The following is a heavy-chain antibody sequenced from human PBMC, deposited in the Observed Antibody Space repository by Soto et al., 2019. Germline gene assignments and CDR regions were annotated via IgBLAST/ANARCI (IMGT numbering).Heavy chain of an antibody. CDR1: GFSLSTSGVG. V-gene: IGHV2-5*02. J-gene: IGHJ4*02. D-gene: IGHD4-17*01. CDR2: IYWDDDK. CDR3: AHRRDGYYLDY. Sequence: QITLKESGPTLVKPTQTLTLTCTFSGFSLSTSGVGVGWIRQPPGKALEWLALIYWDDDKRYSPSLKSRLTXNXVTSKNQVVLTITNMDPVDTATYYCAHRRDGYYLDYWGQGTLVTVSS.